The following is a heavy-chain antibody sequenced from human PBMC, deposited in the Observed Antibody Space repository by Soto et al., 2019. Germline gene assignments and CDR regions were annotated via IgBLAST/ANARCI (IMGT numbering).Heavy chain of an antibody. Sequence: VASVKVSCKTSGYSFTAYGISWVRRAPGQGLEWIGWVSADSGRTNYARNIQGRVIMTRDRATATAYMELRSLRFDDTAVYYCARDFPSGAPFFDYWGQGTLVTVSS. CDR1: GYSFTAYG. V-gene: IGHV1-18*04. CDR2: VSADSGRT. J-gene: IGHJ4*02. CDR3: ARDFPSGAPFFDY. D-gene: IGHD3-16*01.